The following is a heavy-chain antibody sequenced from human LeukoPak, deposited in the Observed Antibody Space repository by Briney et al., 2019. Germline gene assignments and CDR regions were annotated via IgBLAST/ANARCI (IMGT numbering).Heavy chain of an antibody. CDR1: GGSIGSSSHY. Sequence: PSETLSLTCTVSGGSIGSSSHYWGWIWQPPGKGLEWIGSIYYSGSTYYNPSLKSRVAISVDTSKNEFSLKLSSVTAADTAVYYCARLNGYSGSGRDNWFDPWGQGILVTVSS. D-gene: IGHD3-10*01. J-gene: IGHJ5*02. CDR2: IYYSGST. CDR3: ARLNGYSGSGRDNWFDP. V-gene: IGHV4-39*01.